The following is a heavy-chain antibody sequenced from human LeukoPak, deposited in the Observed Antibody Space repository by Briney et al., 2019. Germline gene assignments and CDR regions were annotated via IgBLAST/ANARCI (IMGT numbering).Heavy chain of an antibody. Sequence: GASVKVSCKASGYTFTGYYMHWVRQAPGQGLEWMGWINPNSGGTNYAQKFQGRVTMTRDTSTSTVYMELSSLRSEDTAVYYCARQIAVAGKAYYYYGMDVWGQGTTVTVSS. CDR1: GYTFTGYY. CDR3: ARQIAVAGKAYYYYGMDV. J-gene: IGHJ6*02. D-gene: IGHD6-19*01. CDR2: INPNSGGT. V-gene: IGHV1-2*02.